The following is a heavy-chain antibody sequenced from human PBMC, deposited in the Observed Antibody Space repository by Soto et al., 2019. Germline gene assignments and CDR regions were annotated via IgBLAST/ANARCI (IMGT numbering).Heavy chain of an antibody. CDR1: GYTFTSYA. CDR2: INAGNGNT. Sequence: ASVKVSCKASGYTFTSYAMHWVRQAPGQRLEWMGWINAGNGNTKYSQKLQGRVTMTTDTSTSTAYMELRSLRSDDTAVYYCAIGSPVAAVHYWGQGTLVTVSS. J-gene: IGHJ4*02. CDR3: AIGSPVAAVHY. D-gene: IGHD2-15*01. V-gene: IGHV1-3*01.